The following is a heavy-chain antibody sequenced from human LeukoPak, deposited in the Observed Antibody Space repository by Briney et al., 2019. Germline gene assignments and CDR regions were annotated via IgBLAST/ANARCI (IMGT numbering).Heavy chain of an antibody. CDR3: ARDPPGYYDSSGYSGY. J-gene: IGHJ4*02. CDR2: ISAYNGNT. CDR1: GYTFTSYD. V-gene: IGHV1-18*01. Sequence: ASVKVSCKASGYTFTSYDISWVRQAPGQGLEWMGWISAYNGNTNYAQKLQGRVTMTTDTSTSTAYMELRSLRSDDTAVYYCARDPPGYYDSSGYSGYWGQGTLVTVSS. D-gene: IGHD3-22*01.